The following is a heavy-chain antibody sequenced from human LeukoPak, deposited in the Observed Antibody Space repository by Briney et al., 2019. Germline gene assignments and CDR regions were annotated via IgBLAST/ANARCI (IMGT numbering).Heavy chain of an antibody. CDR3: ASSWDDSSGDY. CDR2: IYSGGST. CDR1: GFTVSSNY. D-gene: IGHD3-22*01. J-gene: IGHJ4*02. V-gene: IGHV3-53*01. Sequence: GGSLRLSCAASGFTVSSNYMSWVRQAPGKGLEWVSVIYSGGSTYYADSVKGRFTISRDNSKNTLYLQMNSLRAEDTAVYYCASSWDDSSGDYWGQGTLVTVSS.